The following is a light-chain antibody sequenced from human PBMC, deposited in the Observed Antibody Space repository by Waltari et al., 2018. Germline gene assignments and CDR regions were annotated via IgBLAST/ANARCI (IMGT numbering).Light chain of an antibody. V-gene: IGLV2-14*03. CDR3: SSYTNSGTYV. CDR2: DVT. J-gene: IGLJ1*01. CDR1: SSDVGGYKS. Sequence: QSALTQAASVSGSPGQSITISCTGASSDVGGYKSVSWYQQTPGKAPKVMISDVTKRPSGVSNRFSGSKSGNTASLTISGLQAEDEADYYCSSYTNSGTYVFGTGTKVTVL.